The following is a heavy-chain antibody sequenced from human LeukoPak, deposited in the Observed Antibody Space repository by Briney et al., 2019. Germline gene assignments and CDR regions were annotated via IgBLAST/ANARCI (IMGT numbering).Heavy chain of an antibody. CDR1: GGSISSSSYY. Sequence: SETLSLTCTVSGGSISSSSYYWGWIRQPPGKGLEWIGSIHSSGSTYYNPSLKSRVTISVDTSKSQFSLKVTSVTTADTAVYYCAKATGRTGFDHWGQGTLVTVSS. D-gene: IGHD1-14*01. J-gene: IGHJ4*02. V-gene: IGHV4-39*07. CDR3: AKATGRTGFDH. CDR2: IHSSGST.